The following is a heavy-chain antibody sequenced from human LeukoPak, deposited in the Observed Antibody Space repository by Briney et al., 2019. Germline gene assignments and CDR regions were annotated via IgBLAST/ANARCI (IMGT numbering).Heavy chain of an antibody. Sequence: TSETLSLTCTVSGGSISSSSYYWGWIRQPPGKGLEWIGSIYYSGSTYYNPSLKSRVTISVDTSKNQFSLKLSSVTAADTAVYYCARLVWLGESPGSWFDSWGQGTLVTVSS. CDR2: IYYSGST. D-gene: IGHD3-10*01. CDR1: GGSISSSSYY. V-gene: IGHV4-39*07. CDR3: ARLVWLGESPGSWFDS. J-gene: IGHJ5*01.